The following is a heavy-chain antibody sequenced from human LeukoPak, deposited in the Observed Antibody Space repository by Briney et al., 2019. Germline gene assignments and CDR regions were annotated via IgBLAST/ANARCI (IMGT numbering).Heavy chain of an antibody. D-gene: IGHD6-13*01. J-gene: IGHJ5*02. CDR2: ISYDGSHK. V-gene: IGHV3-30*04. CDR3: ARDRSHQRRFHSSREENWFDP. CDR1: AFTFSRYA. Sequence: GGSLRLSCAASAFTFSRYAMHWVRQAPGKGLECVTLISYDGSHKDYAGSVKGRFTISRDNAKNSLYLQMNSLRAEDTAVYYCARDRSHQRRFHSSREENWFDPWGQGTLVTVSS.